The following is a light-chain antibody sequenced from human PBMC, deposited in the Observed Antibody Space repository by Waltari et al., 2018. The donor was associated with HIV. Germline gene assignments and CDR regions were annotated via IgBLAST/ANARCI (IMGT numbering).Light chain of an antibody. V-gene: IGKV1-5*03. CDR2: KAS. CDR1: HTINKW. CDR3: QQYDNLPS. Sequence: DILLTQSPSTLAAFVGDRDTITCRASHTINKWLAWYQQRPGDPPKLLITKASTLEVGVPTRFRGRGSETEFTLTIDTLQPDDFAVYYCQQYDNLPSFGQGTRLE. J-gene: IGKJ5*01.